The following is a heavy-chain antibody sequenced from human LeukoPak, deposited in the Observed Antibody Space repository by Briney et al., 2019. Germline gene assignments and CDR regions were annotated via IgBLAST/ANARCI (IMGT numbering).Heavy chain of an antibody. J-gene: IGHJ6*02. CDR2: ISYDGSNK. D-gene: IGHD2-2*02. V-gene: IGHV3-30-3*01. Sequence: TGGSLRLSCAAFGFTFSSYAMHWVRQAPGKGLEWVAVISYDGSNKYYADSVKGRFTISRDNSKNTLYLQMNSLRAEDTAVYYCARDVLGYCSSTSCYTGLIYYGMDVWGQGTTVTVSS. CDR3: ARDVLGYCSSTSCYTGLIYYGMDV. CDR1: GFTFSSYA.